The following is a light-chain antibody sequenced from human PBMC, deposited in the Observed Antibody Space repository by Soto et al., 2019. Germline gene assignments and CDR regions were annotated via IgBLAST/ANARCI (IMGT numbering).Light chain of an antibody. CDR3: QQYGSSSPYS. V-gene: IGKV3-20*01. CDR2: GAS. J-gene: IGKJ2*01. CDR1: RSVSSSY. Sequence: EIVLTQSPGTLSLSPGERATLSCRASRSVSSSYLAWYQQKPGQAPRLLIYGASSRTTGIPDRFSGSGSGTDFTLTISRLEPEDFAVYSCQQYGSSSPYSFGHGTKLESK.